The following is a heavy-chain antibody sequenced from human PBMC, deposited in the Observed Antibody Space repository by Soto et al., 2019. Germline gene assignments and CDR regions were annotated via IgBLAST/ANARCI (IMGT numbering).Heavy chain of an antibody. Sequence: KQSQTLSLTCAISGDSVSSNSAAWNWIRQSPSRGLEWLGRTYYRSKWYSDYAVSVKSRITITPDTSKNQFSLQLNSVAPEDTAVYYCAFVYGSGIGGCFDPWGQGILVTVSS. J-gene: IGHJ5*02. CDR3: AFVYGSGIGGCFDP. D-gene: IGHD3-10*01. CDR1: GDSVSSNSAA. V-gene: IGHV6-1*01. CDR2: TYYRSKWYS.